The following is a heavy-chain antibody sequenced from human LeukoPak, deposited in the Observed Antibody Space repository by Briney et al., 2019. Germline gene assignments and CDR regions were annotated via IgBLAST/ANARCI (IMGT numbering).Heavy chain of an antibody. D-gene: IGHD2-15*01. CDR3: ARAQNDCSGGSCYLSPFDY. CDR1: GFTFSSYA. CDR2: ISGSGGST. V-gene: IGHV3-23*01. J-gene: IGHJ4*02. Sequence: GASLRLSCAASGFTFSSYAMSWVRQAPGKGLEWVSAISGSGGSTYYADSVKGRFTISRDNSKNTLYLQMNSLRAEDTAVYYCARAQNDCSGGSCYLSPFDYWGQGTLVTVSS.